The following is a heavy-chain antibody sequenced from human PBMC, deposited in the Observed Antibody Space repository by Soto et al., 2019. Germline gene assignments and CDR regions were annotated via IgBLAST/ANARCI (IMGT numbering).Heavy chain of an antibody. CDR1: GGSISNYF. D-gene: IGHD3-3*01. CDR2: VDNSGST. CDR3: ARGGQDFWSGPFDY. J-gene: IGHJ4*02. Sequence: SETLSLTCTVSGGSISNYFCNWIRQPAGKGLEWIGRVDNSGSTNYNPSLKSRITMSADTSRNQFSLKLNSVTAADTAVYYCARGGQDFWSGPFDYWGQGALVTVSS. V-gene: IGHV4-4*07.